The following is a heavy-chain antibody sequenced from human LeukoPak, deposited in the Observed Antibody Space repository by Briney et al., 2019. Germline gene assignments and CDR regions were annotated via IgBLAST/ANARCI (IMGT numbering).Heavy chain of an antibody. CDR1: GGSISSYY. CDR2: IYYSGST. CDR3: ASVGN. Sequence: SETLSLTCTVSGGSISSYYWSWIRQPPGKGLEWIGYIYYSGSTYYNPSLKSRVTISVDTSKNQFSLKLSSVTAADTAVYYCASVGNWGQGTLVTVSS. V-gene: IGHV4-59*12. J-gene: IGHJ4*02.